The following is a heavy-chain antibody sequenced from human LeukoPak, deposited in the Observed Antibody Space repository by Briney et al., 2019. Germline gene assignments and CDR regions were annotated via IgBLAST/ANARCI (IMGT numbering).Heavy chain of an antibody. Sequence: PGGSLRLSCAASGLTVSNQFVDWVRQAPGKGLEWVSTIYSGGATYYSDSVRGRFTISRDSSQNTVYLQMNSLRAEDTAVYYCAREGVNYYDSSGHYAVSWGQGTLVTVSS. CDR1: GLTVSNQF. CDR2: IYSGGAT. CDR3: AREGVNYYDSSGHYAVS. J-gene: IGHJ5*02. V-gene: IGHV3-66*01. D-gene: IGHD3-22*01.